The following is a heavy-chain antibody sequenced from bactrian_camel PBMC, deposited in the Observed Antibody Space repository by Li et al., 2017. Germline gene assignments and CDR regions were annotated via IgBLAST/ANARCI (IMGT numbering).Heavy chain of an antibody. Sequence: QVQLVESGGGSVQAGGSLSLSCAASGNTYTMAWFRQAPGKEREGVAAFVRGSKPYYANSVKGRFTVSQDNAGNTLYLQMNNLKPEDTGMYYCAAGNSGGYCQNLLGAEYPYNHQGQGTQVTVS. CDR1: GNTYT. J-gene: IGHJ4*01. V-gene: IGHV3S55*01. D-gene: IGHD2*01. CDR2: FVRGSKP.